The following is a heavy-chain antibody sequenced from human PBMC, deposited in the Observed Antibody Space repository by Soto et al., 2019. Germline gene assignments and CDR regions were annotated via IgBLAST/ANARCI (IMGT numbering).Heavy chain of an antibody. Sequence: QVQLVESGGGVVQPGRSLRLSCAASGITFSSYGMHWVRQAPGKGLEWVAVISSDGSDKYYADSVKGRFTISRDNSKNTLYLQMNRRRAEDTAVYYGAKDRGSGGGSSYDGMAVWGQGTTVPVSS. D-gene: IGHD2-15*01. V-gene: IGHV3-30*18. J-gene: IGHJ6*02. CDR2: ISSDGSDK. CDR1: GITFSSYG. CDR3: AKDRGSGGGSSYDGMAV.